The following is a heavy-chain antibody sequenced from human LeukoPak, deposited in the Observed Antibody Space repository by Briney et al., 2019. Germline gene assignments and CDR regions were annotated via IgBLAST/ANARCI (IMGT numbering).Heavy chain of an antibody. V-gene: IGHV3-11*01. Sequence: GGSLRLSCTASGFTFIDYYMSWIRQAPGKGLEWVSYISNSGQTMYYADSLKGRFTISRDNANNSLYLQMNSLRAEDTAVYYCARVGWTMVRGAPYYYYYMDVWGKGTTVTISS. J-gene: IGHJ6*03. CDR3: ARVGWTMVRGAPYYYYYMDV. D-gene: IGHD3-10*01. CDR2: ISNSGQTM. CDR1: GFTFIDYY.